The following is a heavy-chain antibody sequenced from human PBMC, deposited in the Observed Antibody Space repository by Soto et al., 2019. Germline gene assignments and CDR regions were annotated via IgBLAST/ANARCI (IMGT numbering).Heavy chain of an antibody. CDR3: ARRDIAARYYNWFDP. D-gene: IGHD6-6*01. V-gene: IGHV5-10-1*01. J-gene: IGHJ5*02. CDR1: GYSFTSYW. CDR2: IDPSDSYT. Sequence: ESLKISCKGSGYSFTSYWISWVRQMPGKGLEWMGRIDPSDSYTNYSPSFQGHVTISADKSISTAYLQWSSLKASDTAMYYCARRDIAARYYNWFDPWGQGTLVTVSS.